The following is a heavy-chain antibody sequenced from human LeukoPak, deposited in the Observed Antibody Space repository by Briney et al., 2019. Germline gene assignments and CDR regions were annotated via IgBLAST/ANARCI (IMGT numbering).Heavy chain of an antibody. CDR1: GGSISSYY. CDR2: IYYSGST. Sequence: SETLSLTCTVSGGSISSYYWSWIRQPPGKGLEWIGYIYYSGSTNYKPSLKSRVTISVDTSKNHFSLKLSSVTAADTAVYYCARGALKWELPPIRARKSYYFDYWGQGTLVTVSS. J-gene: IGHJ4*02. V-gene: IGHV4-59*12. D-gene: IGHD1-26*01. CDR3: ARGALKWELPPIRARKSYYFDY.